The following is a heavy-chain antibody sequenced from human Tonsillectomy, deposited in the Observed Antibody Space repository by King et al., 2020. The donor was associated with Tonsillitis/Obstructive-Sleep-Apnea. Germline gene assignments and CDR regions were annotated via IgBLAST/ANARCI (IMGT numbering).Heavy chain of an antibody. CDR2: IYYSGST. V-gene: IGHV4-59*01. Sequence: QLQESGPGLVKPSETLSLTCTVSGGSISSYYWSWIRQPPGKGLEWIGYIYYSGSTNYNPSLKSRVTISVDTSKNQFSLKLSSVTAADTAVYYCARGWEQGAFDIWGQGTMVTVSS. CDR1: GGSISSYY. CDR3: ARGWEQGAFDI. D-gene: IGHD1-26*01. J-gene: IGHJ3*02.